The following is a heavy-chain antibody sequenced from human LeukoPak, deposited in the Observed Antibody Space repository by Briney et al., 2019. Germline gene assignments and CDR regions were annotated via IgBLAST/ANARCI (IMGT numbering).Heavy chain of an antibody. J-gene: IGHJ4*02. CDR2: IYYSGST. CDR1: GGSISSGCYY. D-gene: IGHD7-27*01. V-gene: IGHV4-61*01. Sequence: SQTLSLTCTVSGGSISSGCYYWSWIRQPPGKGLEWIGYIYYSGSTNYNPSLKSRVTISVDTSKNQFSLKLSSVTAADTAVYYCARDSANWELWGQGTLVTVSS. CDR3: ARDSANWEL.